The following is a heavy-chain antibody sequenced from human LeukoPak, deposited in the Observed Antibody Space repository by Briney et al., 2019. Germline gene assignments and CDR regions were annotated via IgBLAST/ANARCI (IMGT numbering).Heavy chain of an antibody. Sequence: GGSLRLSRAASGFTFSGYIMNWVRQAPGKGLEWVSFIGTSGNTIYYADSVKGRFTVSRDNAKNTLYLQMNSLRAEDTAVYYCARDGSARSLGNWGQGTLVSVSS. J-gene: IGHJ4*02. CDR3: ARDGSARSLGN. CDR1: GFTFSGYI. D-gene: IGHD6-6*01. V-gene: IGHV3-48*01. CDR2: IGTSGNTI.